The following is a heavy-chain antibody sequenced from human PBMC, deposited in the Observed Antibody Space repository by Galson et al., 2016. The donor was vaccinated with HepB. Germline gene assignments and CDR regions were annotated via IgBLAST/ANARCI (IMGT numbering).Heavy chain of an antibody. J-gene: IGHJ4*02. V-gene: IGHV1-46*03. CDR1: GYIFTTYH. CDR3: ARGSYYYDSVDYRRDFDY. Sequence: SVKVSCKASGYIFTTYHMHWVRQAPGQGLEWMGIIKPSGGHTSYAQKFQGRVTMTRDTSTSTVYMELSSLRSEDTAVYYCARGSYYYDSVDYRRDFDYWGQGTLVTVSS. CDR2: IKPSGGHT. D-gene: IGHD3-22*01.